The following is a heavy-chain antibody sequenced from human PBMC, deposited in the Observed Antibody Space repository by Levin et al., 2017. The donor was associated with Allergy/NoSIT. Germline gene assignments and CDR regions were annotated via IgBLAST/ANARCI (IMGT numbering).Heavy chain of an antibody. V-gene: IGHV3-48*03. J-gene: IGHJ4*02. CDR2: ISSSGSTI. CDR1: GFTFSSYE. CDR3: AGRTAAGTASHQFADY. Sequence: GGSLRLSCAASGFTFSSYEMNWVRQAPGKGLEWVSYISSSGSTIYYADSVKGRFTISRDNAKNSLYLQMNSLRAEDTAVYYCAGRTAAGTASHQFADYWGQGTLVTVSS. D-gene: IGHD6-13*01.